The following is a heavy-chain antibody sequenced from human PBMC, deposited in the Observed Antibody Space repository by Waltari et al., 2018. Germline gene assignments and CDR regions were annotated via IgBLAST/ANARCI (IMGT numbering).Heavy chain of an antibody. CDR3: AKDGDYSLTEYDAFDV. V-gene: IGHV3-30*02. CDR2: ISFDGKKI. Sequence: VQLLESGGGVVQPGGSLRLSCAASGFIFRSHGMPWVRQIPGKGLEWVAFISFDGKKIFDADSVRGRFTISRDNSNNIVFLQMNSLRPEDSGVYYCAKDGDYSLTEYDAFDVWGQGTVVTVSP. J-gene: IGHJ3*01. CDR1: GFIFRSHG. D-gene: IGHD4-17*01.